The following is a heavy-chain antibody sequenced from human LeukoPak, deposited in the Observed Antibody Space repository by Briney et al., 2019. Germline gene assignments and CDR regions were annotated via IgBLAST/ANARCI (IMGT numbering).Heavy chain of an antibody. J-gene: IGHJ3*02. CDR1: GGSISSSSYY. CDR2: IYYSGST. D-gene: IGHD3-3*01. Sequence: SETLSLTSTVSGGSISSSSYYWGWIRQPPGKGLEWIGSIYYSGSTYYNPSLKSRVTISVDTSKNQFSLKLSSVTAADTAVYYCARGRTRGDFWSGYYTGVVAFGGVRDAFDIWGQGTMVTVSS. CDR3: ARGRTRGDFWSGYYTGVVAFGGVRDAFDI. V-gene: IGHV4-39*01.